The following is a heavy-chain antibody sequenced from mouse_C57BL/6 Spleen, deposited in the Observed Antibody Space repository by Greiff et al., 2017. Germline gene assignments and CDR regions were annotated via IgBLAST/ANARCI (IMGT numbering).Heavy chain of an antibody. J-gene: IGHJ2*01. CDR3: ARGYYGSSYDY. V-gene: IGHV1-69*01. CDR1: GYTFTSYW. CDR2: IDPSDSYT. Sequence: QVQLQQPGAELVMPGASVKLSCKASGYTFTSYWMHWVKQRPGQGLELIGEIDPSDSYTNYNQKFKGKSTLTVDKASSTAYMQLSSLTSEDSAVYYGARGYYGSSYDYWGQGTTLTVSS. D-gene: IGHD1-1*01.